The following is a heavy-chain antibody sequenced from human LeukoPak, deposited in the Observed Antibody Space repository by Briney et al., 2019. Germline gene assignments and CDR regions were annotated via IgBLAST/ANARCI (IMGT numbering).Heavy chain of an antibody. Sequence: PSETLSLTCTVSGGSISSSSYYWGWIRQPPGKGLEWIGSIYYSGSTYYNPSLKSRVTISVDTSKNQFSLKLSSVTAADTAVYYCARGGWFGELLANWFDPWGQGTLVTVSS. J-gene: IGHJ5*02. CDR1: GGSISSSSYY. CDR2: IYYSGST. CDR3: ARGGWFGELLANWFDP. D-gene: IGHD3-10*01. V-gene: IGHV4-39*07.